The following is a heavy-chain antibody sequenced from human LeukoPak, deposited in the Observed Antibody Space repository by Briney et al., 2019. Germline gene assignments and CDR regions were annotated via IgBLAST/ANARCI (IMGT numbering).Heavy chain of an antibody. CDR2: IYYSGST. V-gene: IGHV4-30-4*08. CDR3: ARDSFCSGGSCYSSYYYYMDV. J-gene: IGHJ6*03. CDR1: GGSISSGDYY. Sequence: PSETLSLTCTVSGGSISSGDYYWRWIRQPPGRGLEWIGYIYYSGSTYYNPSLKSRVTISVDTSKNQFSLKLSSVTAADTAVYYCARDSFCSGGSCYSSYYYYMDVWGKGTTVTVSS. D-gene: IGHD2-15*01.